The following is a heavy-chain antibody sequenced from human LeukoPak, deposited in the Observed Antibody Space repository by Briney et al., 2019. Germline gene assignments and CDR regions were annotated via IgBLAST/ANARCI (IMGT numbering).Heavy chain of an antibody. CDR3: TTDEVLLWFGDPPFDY. CDR2: IKSKTDGGTT. J-gene: IGHJ4*02. Sequence: GGSLRLSCAASGFTFSNAWMSWVRQAPGKGLEWVVRIKSKTDGGTTDYAAPVKGRFTISRDDSKNTLYLQMNSLKTEDTAVYYCTTDEVLLWFGDPPFDYWGQGTLVTVSS. V-gene: IGHV3-15*01. CDR1: GFTFSNAW. D-gene: IGHD3-10*01.